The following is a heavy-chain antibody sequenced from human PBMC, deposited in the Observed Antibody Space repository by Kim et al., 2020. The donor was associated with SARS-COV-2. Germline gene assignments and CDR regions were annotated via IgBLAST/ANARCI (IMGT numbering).Heavy chain of an antibody. Sequence: TYCNPSLKSRVTLSVDTSQNQFSLKLSSVTAADTALYFCTYGSSWYGTDFWGQGTLVTVSS. CDR3: TYGSSWYGTDF. D-gene: IGHD6-13*01. CDR2: T. V-gene: IGHV4-39*07. J-gene: IGHJ4*02.